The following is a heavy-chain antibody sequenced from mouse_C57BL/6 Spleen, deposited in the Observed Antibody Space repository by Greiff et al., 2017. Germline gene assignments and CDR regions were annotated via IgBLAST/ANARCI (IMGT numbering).Heavy chain of an antibody. V-gene: IGHV1-82*01. CDR3: AVWLRREDY. CDR1: GYAFSSSW. D-gene: IGHD2-2*01. Sequence: VQLQQSGPELVKPGASVKISCKASGYAFSSSWMNWVKQRPGKGLEWIGRIYPGDGDTNYNGKFKGKATLTADKSSSTAYMQLSSLTSEDSAVYFCAVWLRREDYWGQGTSVTVSS. J-gene: IGHJ4*01. CDR2: IYPGDGDT.